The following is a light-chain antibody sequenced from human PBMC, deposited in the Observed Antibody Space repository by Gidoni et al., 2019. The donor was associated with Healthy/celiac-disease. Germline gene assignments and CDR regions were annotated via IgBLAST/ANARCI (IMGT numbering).Light chain of an antibody. V-gene: IGKV3-11*01. J-gene: IGKJ5*01. Sequence: EIVLTQSPATLSLSPGERATLSCRASQSVSSYLAWYQQKPGQAPRLLIYDASNRATGIPARFSGSRSGTDFTLTISSLEPEDFAVYYCQQRSNWPPIPFGQGTRLEIK. CDR3: QQRSNWPPIP. CDR2: DAS. CDR1: QSVSSY.